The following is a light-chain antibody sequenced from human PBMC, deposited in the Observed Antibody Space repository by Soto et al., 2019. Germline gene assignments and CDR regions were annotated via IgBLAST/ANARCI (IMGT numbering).Light chain of an antibody. CDR1: SYDIGVYNY. V-gene: IGLV2-14*01. CDR2: DVS. CDR3: SSYTTDITYV. Sequence: QSALPQPASVSGSPGQSITISCTGTSYDIGVYNYVSWYQQHPGKAPKLMLYDVSHRPSGVSNRFSGSKSDNTASLTISGLQAEDEADYYCSSYTTDITYVFGTGTKLTVL. J-gene: IGLJ1*01.